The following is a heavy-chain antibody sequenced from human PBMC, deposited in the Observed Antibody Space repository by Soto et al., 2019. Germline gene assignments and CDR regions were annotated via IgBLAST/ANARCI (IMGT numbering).Heavy chain of an antibody. V-gene: IGHV3-33*01. CDR1: GFTFSSYG. CDR3: ARVGDSSGYYYSWDAFDI. Sequence: GGSLRLSCAASGFTFSSYGMHWVRQAPGKGLEWVAVIWYDGINKYYADSVKGRFTISRDNSKNTLFLQMNSLRAEDTAVYYCARVGDSSGYYYSWDAFDIWGQGTMVTVSS. CDR2: IWYDGINK. J-gene: IGHJ3*02. D-gene: IGHD3-22*01.